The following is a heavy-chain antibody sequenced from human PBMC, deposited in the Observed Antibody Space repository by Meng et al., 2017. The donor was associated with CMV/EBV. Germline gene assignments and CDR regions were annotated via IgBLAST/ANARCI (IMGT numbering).Heavy chain of an antibody. Sequence: GESLKISCAASGFTFSSYAMHWVRQAPGKGLEWVAVISYDGSNKYYADSVKGGFTISRDNSKNTLYLQMNSLRAEDTAVYYCARDQGDGMDVWGQGTTVTVSS. CDR3: ARDQGDGMDV. D-gene: IGHD3-16*01. J-gene: IGHJ6*02. CDR2: ISYDGSNK. V-gene: IGHV3-30*04. CDR1: GFTFSSYA.